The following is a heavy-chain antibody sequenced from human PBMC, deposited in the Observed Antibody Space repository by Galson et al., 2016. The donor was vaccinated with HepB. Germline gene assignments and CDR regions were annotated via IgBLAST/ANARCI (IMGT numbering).Heavy chain of an antibody. Sequence: SLRLSCAASGFTFSNYWMYWVRQAPGKGLVWVSRVNSVGSTIYYADSVKGRFSISRDNGKNSLHLQLNSQRDEDTAVYYGARVLYWGGDCRDAFDLWGQGTMVTVSS. CDR2: VNSVGSTI. CDR1: GFTFSNYW. J-gene: IGHJ3*01. CDR3: ARVLYWGGDCRDAFDL. D-gene: IGHD2-21*02. V-gene: IGHV3-74*01.